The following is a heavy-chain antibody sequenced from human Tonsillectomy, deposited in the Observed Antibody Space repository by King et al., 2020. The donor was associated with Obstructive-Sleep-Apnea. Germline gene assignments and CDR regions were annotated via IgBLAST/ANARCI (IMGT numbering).Heavy chain of an antibody. CDR1: GFSFTTYW. CDR2: IDPSDSYT. CDR3: ARGVSSGWYGGDY. J-gene: IGHJ4*02. D-gene: IGHD6-19*01. V-gene: IGHV5-10-1*01. Sequence: QLVQSGAEVKKPGESLRISCKGSGFSFTTYWISWGRQMPGKGLEWMGRIDPSDSYTNYNPSFQGHVTISADKSMSTAYLQWSSLKASDTAMYYCARGVSSGWYGGDYWGQGTLVTVSS.